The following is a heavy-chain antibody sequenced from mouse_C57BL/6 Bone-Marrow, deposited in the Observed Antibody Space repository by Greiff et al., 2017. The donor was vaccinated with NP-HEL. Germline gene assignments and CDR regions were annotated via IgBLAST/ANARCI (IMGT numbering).Heavy chain of an antibody. Sequence: EVHLVESGGGLVKPGGSLKLSCAASGFTFSSYAMSWVRQTPEKRLEWVATISDGGSYTYYPDNVKGRFTISRDNAKNNLYLQMSHLKSEDTAMYYCARDFTTVVATRAMDYWGQGTSVTVSS. CDR2: ISDGGSYT. CDR3: ARDFTTVVATRAMDY. V-gene: IGHV5-4*01. J-gene: IGHJ4*01. D-gene: IGHD1-1*01. CDR1: GFTFSSYA.